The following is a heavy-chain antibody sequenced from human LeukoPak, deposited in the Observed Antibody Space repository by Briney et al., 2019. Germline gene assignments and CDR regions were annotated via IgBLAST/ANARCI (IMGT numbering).Heavy chain of an antibody. V-gene: IGHV3-23*01. CDR3: AKLKQWQPQRYFFEY. CDR1: GFTFAIHA. D-gene: IGHD6-19*01. Sequence: GGSLRLSCAASGFTFAIHAMTWVRLAPGKGLEWVSGISGDGASTHYAESVKGQFTISRDNSQNTLFLQMNSLRVEDTAIYYCAKLKQWQPQRYFFEYWGQGALVTVAS. CDR2: ISGDGAST. J-gene: IGHJ4*02.